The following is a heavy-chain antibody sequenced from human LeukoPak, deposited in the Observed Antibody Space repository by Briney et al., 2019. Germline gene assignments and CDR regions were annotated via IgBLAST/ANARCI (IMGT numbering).Heavy chain of an antibody. V-gene: IGHV4-59*08. Sequence: PSETLSLTCTVSGGSISSYYWSWIRQPPGKRLEWIGYISDSGSTNYNPSLKGRVTIFADTSKNQFSLRLSSVTAADTAVYFCARPVKGYIDSYHYMDVWGKGATVTVSS. D-gene: IGHD5-18*01. CDR1: GGSISSYY. CDR3: ARPVKGYIDSYHYMDV. CDR2: ISDSGST. J-gene: IGHJ6*03.